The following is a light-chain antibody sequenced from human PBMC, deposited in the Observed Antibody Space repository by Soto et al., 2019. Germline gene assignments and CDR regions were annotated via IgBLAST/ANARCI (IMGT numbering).Light chain of an antibody. CDR2: GNS. J-gene: IGLJ7*01. CDR1: SSNIGAGYD. Sequence: QSVLTQPPSVSGAPGQRVTISCTGSSSNIGAGYDVHWYQQLPGTAPKLLTYGNSNRPSGVPDRFSGSKSGTSASLAITGLQAEDEADYYCQSYDSSLSAVFGGGTQLTVL. CDR3: QSYDSSLSAV. V-gene: IGLV1-40*01.